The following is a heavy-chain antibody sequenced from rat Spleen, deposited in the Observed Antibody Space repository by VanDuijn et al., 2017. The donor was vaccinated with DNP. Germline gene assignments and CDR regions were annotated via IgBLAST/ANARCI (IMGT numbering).Heavy chain of an antibody. V-gene: IGHV5S11*01. CDR3: AIHCVFYGLTFAY. CDR1: GFTFSNYD. D-gene: IGHD1-6*01. Sequence: EVQLVESGGGLVQPGRSLRLSCAASGFTFSNYDMAWVRQAPMKGLEWVASISPSGGSTFYRDSVKGRFTVSRDIVKSSLYLQMDSLRSEETATDYCAIHCVFYGLTFAYGGQGTLVTVSS. CDR2: ISPSGGST. J-gene: IGHJ3*01.